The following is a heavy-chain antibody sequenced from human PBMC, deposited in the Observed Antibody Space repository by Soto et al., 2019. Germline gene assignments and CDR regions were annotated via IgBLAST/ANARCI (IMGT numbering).Heavy chain of an antibody. J-gene: IGHJ4*02. Sequence: ASVKVSCKASGGTFSSYAISWVRQAPGQGLEWMGWIIPICGTANYAQKFQGRVTITRDESTSTAYMELSSLRSEDTAVYYCAALVGKIFDYWGQGTLVTVSS. CDR2: IIPICGTA. CDR3: AALVGKIFDY. CDR1: GGTFSSYA. D-gene: IGHD6-6*01. V-gene: IGHV1-69*05.